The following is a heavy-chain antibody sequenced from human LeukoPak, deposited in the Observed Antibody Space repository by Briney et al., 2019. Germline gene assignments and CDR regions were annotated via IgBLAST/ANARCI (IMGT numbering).Heavy chain of an antibody. Sequence: GGSLRLSCVASGFKFNNYWMNWVRQAPGKGLEGVANIKQDSSEEHYVDSVRGRFTISRDNAKNSLYLQLNSLRVEDTAVYYCAKGDNGALHFWGRGTMVTVSS. CDR2: IKQDSSEE. J-gene: IGHJ3*01. V-gene: IGHV3-7*01. D-gene: IGHD2-8*01. CDR3: AKGDNGALHF. CDR1: GFKFNNYW.